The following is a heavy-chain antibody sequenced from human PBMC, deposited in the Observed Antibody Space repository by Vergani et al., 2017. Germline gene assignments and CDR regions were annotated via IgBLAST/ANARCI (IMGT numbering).Heavy chain of an antibody. J-gene: IGHJ6*03. D-gene: IGHD4-11*01. Sequence: QVQLQQWGGGLLKPSETLSLTCVVNGGSFTSYHWTWIRQSPGEGLEWVGDIEHTGRPDYNPSLKSRLTMSGDKSRNQFSLKLNSLTATDTAISFCARVNTETNGHLYYYYYMDVWGQGTAVTVS. CDR1: GGSFTSYH. V-gene: IGHV4-34*01. CDR2: IEHTGRP. CDR3: ARVNTETNGHLYYYYYMDV.